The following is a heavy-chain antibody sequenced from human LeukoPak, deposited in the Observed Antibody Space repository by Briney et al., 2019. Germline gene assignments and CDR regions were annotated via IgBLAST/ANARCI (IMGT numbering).Heavy chain of an antibody. Sequence: GASVKVSCKASGYTFTGYYMHWVRQAPGQGLEWMGWINPNSGGTDYAQKFQGRVTMTRDTSISTAYMELSRLRSDDTAVYYCARVHQRRVIAAAGYWGQGTLVTVSS. D-gene: IGHD6-13*01. CDR3: ARVHQRRVIAAAGY. CDR2: INPNSGGT. J-gene: IGHJ4*02. CDR1: GYTFTGYY. V-gene: IGHV1-2*02.